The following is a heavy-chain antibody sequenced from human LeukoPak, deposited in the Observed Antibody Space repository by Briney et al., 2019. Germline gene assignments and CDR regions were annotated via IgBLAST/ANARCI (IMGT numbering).Heavy chain of an antibody. CDR1: GFTFSSYG. J-gene: IGHJ3*02. V-gene: IGHV3-33*06. CDR3: AKDISSICSGGSCPGDAFDI. D-gene: IGHD2-15*01. Sequence: GGSLRLSCAASGFTFSSYGMHWVRQAPGKGLEWVAVIWYDGSNKYYADSVKGRFTISRDNSKNTLYLRMNSLRAEDTAVYYCAKDISSICSGGSCPGDAFDIWGQGTMVTVSS. CDR2: IWYDGSNK.